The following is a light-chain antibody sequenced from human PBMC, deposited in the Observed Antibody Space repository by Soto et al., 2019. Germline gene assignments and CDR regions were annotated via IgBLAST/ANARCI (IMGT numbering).Light chain of an antibody. J-gene: IGLJ1*01. V-gene: IGLV2-14*01. CDR1: SSDIGGYNF. CDR2: DVG. Sequence: QSVLTQPASVSGSPGQSITIACTGTSSDIGGYNFVSWYQQHPGKAPKLLIYDVGNRPSGVSNRFSGSKSGNTASPTISGLQAEDGAHYYCNSYRTVSAYVFGTGTKLTVL. CDR3: NSYRTVSAYV.